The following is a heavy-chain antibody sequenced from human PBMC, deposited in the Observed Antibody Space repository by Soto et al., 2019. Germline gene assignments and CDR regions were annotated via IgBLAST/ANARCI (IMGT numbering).Heavy chain of an antibody. CDR1: GFTFSSYG. CDR2: ISYDGSNK. Sequence: GGSLRLSCAASGFTFSSYGMHCVRQAPGKGLEWVAVISYDGSNKYYADSVKGRFTISRDNSKNTLYLQMNSLRAEDTAVYYCAKAHATQPFFWGQGTLVTVSS. V-gene: IGHV3-30*18. J-gene: IGHJ4*02. CDR3: AKAHATQPFF.